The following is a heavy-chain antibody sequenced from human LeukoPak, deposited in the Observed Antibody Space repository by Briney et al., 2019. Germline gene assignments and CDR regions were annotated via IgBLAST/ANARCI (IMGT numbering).Heavy chain of an antibody. Sequence: ASVKVSCKASGYTFTGYYMHWVRQAPGQGLEWMGWINPNSGDTNYAQKFQGRVTMTRDTSISTAYMELSRLRSDDTAVYYCARVRDLWFGDFDYWGQGTLVTVS. CDR1: GYTFTGYY. CDR3: ARVRDLWFGDFDY. J-gene: IGHJ4*02. V-gene: IGHV1-2*02. D-gene: IGHD3-10*01. CDR2: INPNSGDT.